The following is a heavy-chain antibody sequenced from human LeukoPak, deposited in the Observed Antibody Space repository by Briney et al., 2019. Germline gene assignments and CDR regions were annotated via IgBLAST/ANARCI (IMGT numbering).Heavy chain of an antibody. CDR1: GYTFTGYY. CDR3: ARSDGQTYSSSSLAIFDY. D-gene: IGHD6-6*01. V-gene: IGHV1-2*02. Sequence: ASVKVSCKASGYTFTGYYMHWVRQAPGQGLEWMGWINPNSGGTNNAQKFQGRVTMTRDTSISTAYMELSRLRSDDTDVYYCARSDGQTYSSSSLAIFDYWGQGTLVTVSS. J-gene: IGHJ4*02. CDR2: INPNSGGT.